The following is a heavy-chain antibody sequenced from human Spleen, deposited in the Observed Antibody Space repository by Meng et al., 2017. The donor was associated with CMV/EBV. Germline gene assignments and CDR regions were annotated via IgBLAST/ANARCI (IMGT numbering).Heavy chain of an antibody. CDR1: GFTFSSYS. J-gene: IGHJ4*02. CDR2: ISSSSSTI. V-gene: IGHV3-48*04. D-gene: IGHD3-3*01. CDR3: AREKSWAISD. Sequence: GGSLRLSCAASGFTFSSYSMNWVRQAPGKGLEWVSYISSSSSTIYYADSVKGRFTISRDNAKNSLYLQMNSLRAEDTAVYYCAREKSWAISDCGQGTLVTVSS.